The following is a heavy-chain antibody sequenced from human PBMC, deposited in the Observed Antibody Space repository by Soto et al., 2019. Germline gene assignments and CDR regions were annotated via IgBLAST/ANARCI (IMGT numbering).Heavy chain of an antibody. CDR3: ARGMVITYYSYYYLDV. V-gene: IGHV4-34*01. CDR1: GGSFSGYY. J-gene: IGHJ6*03. Sequence: SETLSLTCAVYGGSFSGYYWSWIRQPPGKGLEWIGEINHSGSTNYNPSLKNRVTILVDTSKNQLSLKLSSVTAADTAVYYCARGMVITYYSYYYLDVWGKGTTVTVSS. D-gene: IGHD3-22*01. CDR2: INHSGST.